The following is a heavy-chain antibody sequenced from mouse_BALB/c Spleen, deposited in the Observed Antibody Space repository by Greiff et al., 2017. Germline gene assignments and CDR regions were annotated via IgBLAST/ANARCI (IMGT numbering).Heavy chain of an antibody. CDR2: IDPANGNT. CDR3: GDDYAMDY. J-gene: IGHJ4*01. Sequence: EVKLMESGAELVKPGASVKLSCTASGFNIKDTYMHWVKQRPEQGLEWIGRIDPANGNTKYDPKFQGKATITADTSSNTAYLQLSSLTSEDTAVYYCGDDYAMDYWGQGTSVTVSS. CDR1: GFNIKDTY. V-gene: IGHV14-3*02.